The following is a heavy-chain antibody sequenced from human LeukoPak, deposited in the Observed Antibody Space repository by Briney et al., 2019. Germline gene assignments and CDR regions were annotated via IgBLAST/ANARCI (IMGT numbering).Heavy chain of an antibody. D-gene: IGHD6-13*01. J-gene: IGHJ3*02. CDR2: IKSKTDGGTT. CDR1: GFTFGNAW. V-gene: IGHV3-15*01. Sequence: PGGSLRLSCAASGFTFGNAWMSWVRQAPGKGLEWVGRIKSKTDGGTTDYAAPVKGRFTISRDDSKNTLYLQMNSLKTEDTAVYYCTTEDGIAAAYEAFDIWGQGTMVTVSS. CDR3: TTEDGIAAAYEAFDI.